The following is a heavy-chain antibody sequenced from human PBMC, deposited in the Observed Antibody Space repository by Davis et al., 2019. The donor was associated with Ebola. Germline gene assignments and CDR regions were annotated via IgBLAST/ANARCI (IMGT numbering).Heavy chain of an antibody. V-gene: IGHV3-30*03. D-gene: IGHD5-18*01. CDR1: GFTFSSYG. Sequence: PGGSLRLSCAASGFTFSSYGMHWVRQAPGKGLEWVAVISYDGSNKYYADSVKGRFTISRDDAKNSLFLQMNSLRAEDTAVYYCVPGTWIRGQGSLVTVSS. CDR2: ISYDGSNK. CDR3: VPGTWI. J-gene: IGHJ4*02.